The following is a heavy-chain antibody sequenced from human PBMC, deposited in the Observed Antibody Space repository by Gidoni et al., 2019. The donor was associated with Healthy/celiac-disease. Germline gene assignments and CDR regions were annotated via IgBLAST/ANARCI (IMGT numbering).Heavy chain of an antibody. Sequence: QVQLVESGGGVVQPGRSLRLSCAASGFTFSSDGMHWVRQAPGKGLEWVAVRAYDGSNKYYADSVKGRFTISRDNSKNTLYLQMNSLRAEDTAVYYCAKDRSSGWPAEYFQHWGQGTLVTVSS. J-gene: IGHJ1*01. CDR3: AKDRSSGWPAEYFQH. D-gene: IGHD6-19*01. CDR1: GFTFSSDG. V-gene: IGHV3-30*18. CDR2: RAYDGSNK.